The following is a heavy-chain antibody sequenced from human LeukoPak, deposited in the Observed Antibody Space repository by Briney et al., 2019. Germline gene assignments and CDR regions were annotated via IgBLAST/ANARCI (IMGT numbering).Heavy chain of an antibody. J-gene: IGHJ6*02. V-gene: IGHV4-59*01. D-gene: IGHD6-19*01. CDR2: IYYSGST. CDR1: GGSISSYY. CDR3: ARGLNIAVAGTFYYYGMDV. Sequence: KPSETLSLTCTVSGGSISSYYWSWIRQPPGKGLEWIGYIYYSGSTTYNPSLKSRVTISVDTSKNQFSLKLSSVTAADTAVYYCARGLNIAVAGTFYYYGMDVWGQGTTVTVSS.